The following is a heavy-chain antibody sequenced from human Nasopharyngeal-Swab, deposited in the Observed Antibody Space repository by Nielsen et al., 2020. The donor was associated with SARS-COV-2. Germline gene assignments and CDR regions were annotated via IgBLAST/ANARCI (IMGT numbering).Heavy chain of an antibody. CDR3: AKDRRYSSGWDINYGMDV. Sequence: GESLKISCAASGFTFSSYGMHWVRQAPGKGLEWVSAISGSGGSTYYADSVKGRFTISRDNSKNTLYLQMNSLRAEDTAVYYCAKDRRYSSGWDINYGMDVWGQGTTVTVSS. CDR2: ISGSGGST. D-gene: IGHD6-19*01. V-gene: IGHV3-23*01. J-gene: IGHJ6*02. CDR1: GFTFSSYG.